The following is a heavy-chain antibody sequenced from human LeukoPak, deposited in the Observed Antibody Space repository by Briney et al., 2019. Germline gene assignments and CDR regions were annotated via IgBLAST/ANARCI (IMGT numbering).Heavy chain of an antibody. CDR2: ISSSGSTI. J-gene: IGHJ4*02. D-gene: IGHD6-13*01. V-gene: IGHV3-48*03. Sequence: GGSLRLSCAASGFTFSSYEMNWVRQAPGKGLEWVSYISSSGSTIYYADSVRGRFTISRDNAKDSLFLRMNSLRAEDTAVYYCAKDLTAAGYSVSDYWGKGTLVIVSS. CDR3: AKDLTAAGYSVSDY. CDR1: GFTFSSYE.